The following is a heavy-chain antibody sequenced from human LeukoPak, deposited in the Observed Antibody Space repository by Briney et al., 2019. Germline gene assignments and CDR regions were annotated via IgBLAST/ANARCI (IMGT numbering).Heavy chain of an antibody. CDR1: GGSISSGGYY. V-gene: IGHV4-31*03. CDR3: ARGLLFSWFDP. Sequence: PSETLSLTCTVSGGSISSGGYYWSWIRQHPGKGLEWIGYIYYSGSTYYNPSLKSRVTISVDTSKIQFSLKLSSVTAADTAVYYCARGLLFSWFDPWGQGTLVTVSS. CDR2: IYYSGST. D-gene: IGHD2-21*02. J-gene: IGHJ5*02.